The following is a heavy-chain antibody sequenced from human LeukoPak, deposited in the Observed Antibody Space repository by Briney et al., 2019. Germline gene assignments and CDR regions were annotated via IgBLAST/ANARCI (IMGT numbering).Heavy chain of an antibody. CDR2: IKQDGSEK. J-gene: IGHJ4*02. CDR1: GFNFSRYW. D-gene: IGHD2-15*01. Sequence: PGGSLRLSCAASGFNFSRYWMRWVRQAPGKGLEWVANIKQDGSEKDYVDSVAGRFTISRDNVKNSLYLQMNSLRVEDTAVYYCARASIPATFFGYWGQGILVTVSS. V-gene: IGHV3-7*01. CDR3: ARASIPATFFGY.